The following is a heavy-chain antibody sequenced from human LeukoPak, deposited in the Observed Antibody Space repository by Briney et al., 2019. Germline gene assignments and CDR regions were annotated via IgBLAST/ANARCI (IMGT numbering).Heavy chain of an antibody. Sequence: GGSLRLSCAASGFRFNTYWMSWVRQAPGKGLEWVANIKQDGNEKYYADSVKGRFTISRDNGKNSLYLQMNSLRAEDTAVYYCARAHYYDSSGLDFWGQGTLVTVSS. D-gene: IGHD3-22*01. CDR3: ARAHYYDSSGLDF. CDR2: IKQDGNEK. J-gene: IGHJ4*02. V-gene: IGHV3-7*01. CDR1: GFRFNTYW.